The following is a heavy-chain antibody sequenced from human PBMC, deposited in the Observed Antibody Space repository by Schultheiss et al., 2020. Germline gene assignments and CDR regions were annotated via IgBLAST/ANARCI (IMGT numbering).Heavy chain of an antibody. V-gene: IGHV3-23*01. J-gene: IGHJ4*02. CDR1: GFTFSSYA. D-gene: IGHD3-16*02. CDR3: AKDRMSMITFGRVSVKLFDY. Sequence: GGSLRLSCAASGFTFSSYAMSWVRQAPGKGLEWVSAISGSGGSTYYADSVKGRFTISRDNSKNTLYLQMNSLRAEDTAVYYCAKDRMSMITFGRVSVKLFDYWGQGTLVTVSS. CDR2: ISGSGGST.